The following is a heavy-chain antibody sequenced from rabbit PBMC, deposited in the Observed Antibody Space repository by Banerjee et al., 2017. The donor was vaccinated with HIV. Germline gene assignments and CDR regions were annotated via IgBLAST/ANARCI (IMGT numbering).Heavy chain of an antibody. V-gene: IGHV1S45*01. J-gene: IGHJ4*01. CDR2: IDAGSSSSI. D-gene: IGHD6-1*01. CDR1: GFSFSSCYY. CDR3: ARGYNGYGYEDL. Sequence: QEQLEESGGDLVKPEGSLTLTCTASGFSFSSCYYMSWVRQAPGKGLEWIACIDAGSSSSIWYASWAKGRFTISKTSSTTVTLQMTSLTAADTATYFCARGYNGYGYEDLWGQGTLVTVS.